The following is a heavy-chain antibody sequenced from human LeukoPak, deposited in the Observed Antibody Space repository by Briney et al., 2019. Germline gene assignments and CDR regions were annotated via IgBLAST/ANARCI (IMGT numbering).Heavy chain of an antibody. D-gene: IGHD3-9*01. CDR1: GGSISSGGYS. CDR3: ARVAKGYFDWSKGTFDI. CDR2: IYHSRST. V-gene: IGHV4-30-2*01. Sequence: PSETLSLTCAVSGGSISSGGYSRSWIRQPPGKGLEWIGYIYHSRSTYYNPSLKSRVTISVDRSKNQFSLKLSSVTAADTAVYYCARVAKGYFDWSKGTFDIWGQGTMVTVSS. J-gene: IGHJ3*02.